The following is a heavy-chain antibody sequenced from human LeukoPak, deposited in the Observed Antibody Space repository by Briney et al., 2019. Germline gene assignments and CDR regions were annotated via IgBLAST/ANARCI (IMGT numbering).Heavy chain of an antibody. CDR1: GISFGSYW. Sequence: GGSLRLSCAASGISFGSYWVTWVRQAPGKGLEWVANIGQDGTETVYVGSVKGRFTISRDNAKNSLYLQMNSLRAEDTAVYYCARERYDHDHYYYYGMDVWGQGTTVTVSS. D-gene: IGHD5-12*01. V-gene: IGHV3-7*01. CDR3: ARERYDHDHYYYYGMDV. J-gene: IGHJ6*02. CDR2: IGQDGTET.